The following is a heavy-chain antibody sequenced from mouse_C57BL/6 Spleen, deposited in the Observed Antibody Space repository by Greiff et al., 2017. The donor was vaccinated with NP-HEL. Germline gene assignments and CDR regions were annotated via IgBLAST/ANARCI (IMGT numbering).Heavy chain of an antibody. V-gene: IGHV1-74*01. D-gene: IGHD4-1*01. J-gene: IGHJ4*01. Sequence: QVQLQQPGAELVKPGASVKLSCKASGYTFTSYWMHWVKQRPGQGLEWIGMIHPSDSDTNYNQKFKGKATLTVDKSSSTAYMQLSSLTSEDSAVYYCAMGDWDYAMDYWGQGTSVTVSS. CDR1: GYTFTSYW. CDR2: IHPSDSDT. CDR3: AMGDWDYAMDY.